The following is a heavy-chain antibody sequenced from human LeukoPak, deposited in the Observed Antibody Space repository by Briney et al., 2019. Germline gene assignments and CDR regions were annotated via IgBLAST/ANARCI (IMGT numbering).Heavy chain of an antibody. CDR1: GFTFSSYA. CDR2: ISGSGGST. J-gene: IGHJ3*02. V-gene: IGHV3-23*01. Sequence: PGGSLRLSCAASGFTFSSYAMSWVRQAPGKGLEWVSAISGSGGSTYYADSVKGRFTISRDNSKNTLYLQMNSLRAEDTAVYYCAKDRGGSPAKGLDAFDIWGQGTKVTVSS. CDR3: AKDRGGSPAKGLDAFDI. D-gene: IGHD2-15*01.